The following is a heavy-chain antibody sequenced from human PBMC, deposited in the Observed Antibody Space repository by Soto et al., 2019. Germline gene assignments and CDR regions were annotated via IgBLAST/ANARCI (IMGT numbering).Heavy chain of an antibody. V-gene: IGHV3-30-3*01. Sequence: LRLSCAASGFTFSSFAMHWVRQAPGKGLEWVSAISYDGSHKYYADSVKGRFTISRDNSKNTLYLQMNSLRPEDRAVYYCARDRRQQLVPLDYWGQGTLVTVSS. CDR1: GFTFSSFA. J-gene: IGHJ4*02. CDR2: ISYDGSHK. D-gene: IGHD6-13*01. CDR3: ARDRRQQLVPLDY.